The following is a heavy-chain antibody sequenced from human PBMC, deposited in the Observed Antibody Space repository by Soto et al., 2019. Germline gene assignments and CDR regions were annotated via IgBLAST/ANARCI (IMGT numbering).Heavy chain of an antibody. J-gene: IGHJ5*02. Sequence: SETLSLTCTVSGGSIRGYYWSWIRQPPGKGLEWIGHIYYSGTTNYNPSLKSRITMSVDTSKNQFSLKLSSVTAADTAVYYCARAVETGGSWFDPWGQGTLVTVSS. V-gene: IGHV4-59*01. CDR1: GGSIRGYY. CDR3: ARAVETGGSWFDP. D-gene: IGHD1-1*01. CDR2: IYYSGTT.